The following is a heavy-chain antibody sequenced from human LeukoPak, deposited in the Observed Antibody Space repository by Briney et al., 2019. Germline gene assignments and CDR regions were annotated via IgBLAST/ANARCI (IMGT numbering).Heavy chain of an antibody. J-gene: IGHJ6*03. CDR3: ATLGGCSGGSCYSTGGYYYMDV. D-gene: IGHD2-15*01. CDR1: GYTFTGYY. V-gene: IGHV1-2*02. CDR2: INPNSGGT. Sequence: GASVKVSCKASGYTFTGYYMHWVRQAPGQGLEWMGWINPNSGGTNYAQKFQGRVTMTRDTSISTAYMELSRLRSDDTAVYYCATLGGCSGGSCYSTGGYYYMDVWGKGTTVTVSS.